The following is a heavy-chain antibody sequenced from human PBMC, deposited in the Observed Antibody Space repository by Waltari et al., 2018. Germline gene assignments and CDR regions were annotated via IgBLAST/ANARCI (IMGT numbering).Heavy chain of an antibody. CDR2: ISSSGSTI. CDR1: GFTLSSSE. V-gene: IGHV3-48*03. J-gene: IGHJ4*02. D-gene: IGHD3-16*02. CDR3: TRRDDYVWGSYRTFVDFDY. Sequence: EVQLVESGGGLVQPGGSLRLSCAASGFTLSSSEMNWVRQAPGKGREWVSYISSSGSTIYYADSVKGRFTISRDNAKNSLYLQMNSLRAEDTAVYYCTRRDDYVWGSYRTFVDFDYWGQGTLVTVSS.